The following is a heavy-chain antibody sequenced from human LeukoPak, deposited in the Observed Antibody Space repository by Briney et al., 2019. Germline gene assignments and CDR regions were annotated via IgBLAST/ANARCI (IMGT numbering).Heavy chain of an antibody. J-gene: IGHJ4*02. CDR2: IKQDGSEK. CDR3: ARDSGSGSYSETLDY. V-gene: IGHV3-7*01. CDR1: GFTFSSYW. D-gene: IGHD3-10*01. Sequence: GGSLRLSCAASGFTFSSYWISWVRQAPGKGLEWVANIKQDGSEKYYVDSVKGRFTISRDNAKSSLYLQMNSLRAEDTAVYYCARDSGSGSYSETLDYWGQGTLVTVSS.